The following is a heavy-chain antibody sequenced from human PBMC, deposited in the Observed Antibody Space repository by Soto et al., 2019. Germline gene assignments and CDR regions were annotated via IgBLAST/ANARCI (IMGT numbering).Heavy chain of an antibody. V-gene: IGHV4-34*01. Sequence: SETLSLTCAVYGGSFSGYYWSWIRQPPGKGLEWIGEINHSGSTNYNPSLKSRVTISVDTSKNQFSLKLSSVTAADTAVYYCASKPKWLGCYFDYRGQGTLVTVSS. D-gene: IGHD6-19*01. J-gene: IGHJ4*02. CDR2: INHSGST. CDR3: ASKPKWLGCYFDY. CDR1: GGSFSGYY.